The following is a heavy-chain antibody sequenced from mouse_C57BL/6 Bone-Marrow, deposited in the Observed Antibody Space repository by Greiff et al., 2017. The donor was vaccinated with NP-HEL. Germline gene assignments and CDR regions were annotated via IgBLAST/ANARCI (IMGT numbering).Heavy chain of an antibody. J-gene: IGHJ2*01. Sequence: QVQLKQSGAELVKPGASVKLSCKASGYTFTSYWMQWVKQRPGQGLEWIGEIDPSDSYTNYNQKFKGKATLTVDTSSSTAYMQLSSLTSEDSAVYYCARRGYYYGSSYVLFDYWGQGTTLTVSS. V-gene: IGHV1-50*01. D-gene: IGHD1-1*01. CDR1: GYTFTSYW. CDR2: IDPSDSYT. CDR3: ARRGYYYGSSYVLFDY.